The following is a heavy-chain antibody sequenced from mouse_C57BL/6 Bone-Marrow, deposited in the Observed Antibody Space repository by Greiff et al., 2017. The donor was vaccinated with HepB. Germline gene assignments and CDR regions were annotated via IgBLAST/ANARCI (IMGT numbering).Heavy chain of an antibody. CDR1: GFTFSSYA. CDR2: ISDGGSYT. CDR3: ARGVVDDY. J-gene: IGHJ2*01. V-gene: IGHV5-4*01. D-gene: IGHD1-1*01. Sequence: EVQLVESGGGLVKPGGSLKLSCAASGFTFSSYAMSWVRQTPEKRLEWVATISDGGSYTYYPDNVKGRFTISRDNAKNNLYLQMSHLKSEDTAMYYCARGVVDDYWGQGTTLTVSS.